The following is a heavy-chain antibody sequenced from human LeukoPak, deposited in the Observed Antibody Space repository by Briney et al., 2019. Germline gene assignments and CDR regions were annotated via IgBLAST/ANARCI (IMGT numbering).Heavy chain of an antibody. CDR1: GFTFSSYE. CDR2: ISSSSSYI. V-gene: IGHV3-21*01. CDR3: ARDAHDYGDYGTDYYYMDV. J-gene: IGHJ6*03. D-gene: IGHD4-17*01. Sequence: GGSLRLSCAASGFTFSSYEMNWVRQAPGKGLEWVSSISSSSSYIYYADSVKGRFTISRDNAKNSLYLQMNSLRAEDTAVYYCARDAHDYGDYGTDYYYMDVWGKGTTVTVSS.